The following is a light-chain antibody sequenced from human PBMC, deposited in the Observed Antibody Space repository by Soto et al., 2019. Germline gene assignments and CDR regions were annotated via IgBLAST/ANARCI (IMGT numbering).Light chain of an antibody. Sequence: EIVMTQPPATLYASAGERATLSCRASQSVSGNLAWYQQKPGQAPRLLIYAASTRATGIPARFSGSGSGTEFTLTISSLQSEDFAVYYCQQYNNWPPITFGPGTKVDIK. CDR1: QSVSGN. V-gene: IGKV3-15*01. CDR2: AAS. CDR3: QQYNNWPPIT. J-gene: IGKJ3*01.